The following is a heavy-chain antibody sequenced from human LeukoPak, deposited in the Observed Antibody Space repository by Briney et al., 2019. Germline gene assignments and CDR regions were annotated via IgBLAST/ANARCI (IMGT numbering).Heavy chain of an antibody. J-gene: IGHJ3*02. CDR1: GFTFSSYA. Sequence: GGSLRLSCAASGFTFSSYAMHWVRQAPGKGLEWVAVISYDGSNKYYADSVKGRFTISRDNYKNTLYLQMNSLRAEDTAVYYCARDYTDLLDAFDIWGQGTMVTVSS. V-gene: IGHV3-30-3*01. D-gene: IGHD3-16*01. CDR3: ARDYTDLLDAFDI. CDR2: ISYDGSNK.